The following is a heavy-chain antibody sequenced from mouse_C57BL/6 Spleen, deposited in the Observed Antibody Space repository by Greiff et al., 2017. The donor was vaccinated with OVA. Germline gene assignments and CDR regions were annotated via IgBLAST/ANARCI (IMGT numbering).Heavy chain of an antibody. CDR3: AGRKAGLRD. CDR1: GFTFSDYY. V-gene: IGHV5-12*01. CDR2: ISNGGGST. J-gene: IGHJ3*01. Sequence: EVMLVESGGGLVQPGGSLKLSCAASGFTFSDYYMYWVRQTPEKRLEWVAYISNGGGSTYYPDTVKGRFTISRDNAKNTLYLQMSRLKSEDTAMYYCAGRKAGLRDWGQGTLVTVSA. D-gene: IGHD2-4*01.